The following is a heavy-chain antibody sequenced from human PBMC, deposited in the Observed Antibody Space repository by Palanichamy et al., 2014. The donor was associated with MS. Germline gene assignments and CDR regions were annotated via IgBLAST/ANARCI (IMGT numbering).Heavy chain of an antibody. Sequence: EVQLVESGGGLVEPGGSLRLSCAASGFTFSIYSMNWVRQAPGKGPEWVSYMTSNLATIYYADSVKGRFTISRDNARNSLYLQMNSLRAEDTAIYYCVRSVQYGFDFWGQGTTVTVSS. CDR1: GFTFSIYS. V-gene: IGHV3-48*01. D-gene: IGHD5/OR15-5a*01. J-gene: IGHJ3*01. CDR2: MTSNLATI. CDR3: VRSVQYGFDF.